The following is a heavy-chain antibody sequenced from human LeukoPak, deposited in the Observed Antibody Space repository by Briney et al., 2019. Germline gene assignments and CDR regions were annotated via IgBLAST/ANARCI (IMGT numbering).Heavy chain of an antibody. Sequence: SETLSLTCTVSGGSISSGGYYWSWIRQHPGKGLEWVGYIYYSGSTYYNPSLKSRVTISVDTSKNQFSLKLSSVTAADTAVYYCARDRSGIAAAGYFDYWGQGTLVTVSS. J-gene: IGHJ4*02. V-gene: IGHV4-31*03. CDR1: GGSISSGGYY. CDR2: IYYSGST. D-gene: IGHD6-13*01. CDR3: ARDRSGIAAAGYFDY.